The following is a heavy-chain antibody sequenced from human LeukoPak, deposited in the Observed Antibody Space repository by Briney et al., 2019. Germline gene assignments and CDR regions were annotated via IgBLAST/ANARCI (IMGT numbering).Heavy chain of an antibody. CDR2: IRYDGSNK. CDR1: GFSFSGYW. D-gene: IGHD6-19*01. CDR3: AKGGRSSGWYGAY. J-gene: IGHJ4*02. Sequence: PGGSLRLSCAASGFSFSGYWMTWVRQAPGKGLEWVAFIRYDGSNKYYADSVKGRFTISRDNSKNTLYLQMNSLRAEDTAVYYCAKGGRSSGWYGAYWGQGTLVTVSS. V-gene: IGHV3-30*02.